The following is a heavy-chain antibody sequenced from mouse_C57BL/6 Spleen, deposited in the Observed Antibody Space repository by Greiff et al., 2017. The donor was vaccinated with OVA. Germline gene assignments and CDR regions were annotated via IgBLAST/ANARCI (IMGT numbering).Heavy chain of an antibody. CDR2: ISGGGGNT. J-gene: IGHJ3*01. V-gene: IGHV5-9*01. CDR3: ARHGESWFAY. Sequence: EVHLVESGGGLVKPGGSLKLSCAASGFTFSSYTMSWVRQTPEKRLEWVATISGGGGNTYYPDSVKGRFTISRDNAKNTLYLQMSSLRSEDTALYYCARHGESWFAYWGQGTLVTVSA. CDR1: GFTFSSYT.